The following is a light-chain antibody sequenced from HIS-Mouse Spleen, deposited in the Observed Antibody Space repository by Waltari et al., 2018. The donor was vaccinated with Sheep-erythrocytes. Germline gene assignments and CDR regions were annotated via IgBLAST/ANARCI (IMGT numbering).Light chain of an antibody. Sequence: DIVMTQSPLSLPVTPGEPASISCRSSQSLLHSNGYNYLDWYLQKPGQSPQLLIYLGSNRGYGVPDRFSGSGSGTDFTLKISRVEAEDVGVYYCMQALQTPWTFGQGTKVEIK. CDR3: MQALQTPWT. CDR1: QSLLHSNGYNY. CDR2: LGS. V-gene: IGKV2-28*01. J-gene: IGKJ1*01.